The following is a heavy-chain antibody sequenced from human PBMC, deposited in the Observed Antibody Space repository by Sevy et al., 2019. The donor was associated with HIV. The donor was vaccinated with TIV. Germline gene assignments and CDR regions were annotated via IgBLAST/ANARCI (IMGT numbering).Heavy chain of an antibody. CDR1: GFTFSSYG. J-gene: IGHJ4*02. CDR2: IWYDGGNK. Sequence: GGYLRLSCAASGFTFSSYGMHCVRQAPGKGLEWVALIWYDGGNKYYADSVKGRFTFSRDNSKNTTYLQMNSLRADDTAIYYCARGANYFRSGSHPNLDYWGQGTLVTVSS. D-gene: IGHD3-10*01. V-gene: IGHV3-33*04. CDR3: ARGANYFRSGSHPNLDY.